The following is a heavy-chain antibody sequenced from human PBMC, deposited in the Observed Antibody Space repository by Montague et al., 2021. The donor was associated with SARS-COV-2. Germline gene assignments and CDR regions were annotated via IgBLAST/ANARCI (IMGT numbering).Heavy chain of an antibody. Sequence: SETLSLTCTVSGGSITVSRYDWGWIRQPPGKGLEWIGSVHYTGTTSYNASLKSRLTISVDTSENQFSLKLSSVTAADTAVYYCARATLGITMIVVVMTAIDYYFDYWGQGNLVTVSS. D-gene: IGHD3-22*01. J-gene: IGHJ4*02. V-gene: IGHV4-39*07. CDR3: ARATLGITMIVVVMTAIDYYFDY. CDR1: GGSITVSRYD. CDR2: VHYTGTT.